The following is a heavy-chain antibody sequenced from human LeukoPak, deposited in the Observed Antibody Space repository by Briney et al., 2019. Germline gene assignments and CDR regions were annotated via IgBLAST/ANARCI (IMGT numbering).Heavy chain of an antibody. V-gene: IGHV3-53*01. D-gene: IGHD2-2*01. CDR1: GFTFSSNY. Sequence: GGSLRHSCAASGFTFSSNYRSWDRQAPGKGLEWVSVIYSGGSTYYADSVKGRFTISRDNSKNTLYLQMNSLRAEDTAVYYCARAIVVVPAALTDEYYFDYWGQGTLVTVSS. CDR3: ARAIVVVPAALTDEYYFDY. CDR2: IYSGGST. J-gene: IGHJ4*02.